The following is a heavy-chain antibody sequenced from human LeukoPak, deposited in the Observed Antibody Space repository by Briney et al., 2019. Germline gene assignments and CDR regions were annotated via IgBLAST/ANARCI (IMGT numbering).Heavy chain of an antibody. J-gene: IGHJ4*02. CDR2: INHSGST. CDR1: GGSISSSSYY. V-gene: IGHV4-39*07. Sequence: SETLSLTCTVSGGSISSSSYYWSWIRQPPGKGLEWIGEINHSGSTNYNPSLKSRVTISVDTSKNQFSLKLSSVTAADTAVYYCARSRRGSLRSHDYWGQGTLVTVSS. CDR3: ARSRRGSLRSHDY. D-gene: IGHD3-10*01.